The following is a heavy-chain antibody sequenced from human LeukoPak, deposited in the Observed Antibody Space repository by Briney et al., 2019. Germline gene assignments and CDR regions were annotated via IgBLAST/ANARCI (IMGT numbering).Heavy chain of an antibody. CDR1: GGSISNYY. D-gene: IGHD2-15*01. Sequence: SETLSLTCTVSGGSISNYYWSWIRQPPGKGLEWIGYIYYSGSTNYNPSLKSRVTISVDTSKNQFSLKLSSVTAADTAVYYCARDQGSGVDIWGQGTMVTVSS. CDR2: IYYSGST. CDR3: ARDQGSGVDI. J-gene: IGHJ3*02. V-gene: IGHV4-59*01.